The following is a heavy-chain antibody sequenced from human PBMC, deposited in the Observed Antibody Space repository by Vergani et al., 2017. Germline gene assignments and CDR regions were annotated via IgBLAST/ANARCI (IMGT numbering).Heavy chain of an antibody. D-gene: IGHD4-11*01. CDR2: ISTDGTKK. CDR1: GFTFSSHA. J-gene: IGHJ6*03. V-gene: IGHV3-30*18. Sequence: QVQLVESGGGVVQPGTSLRLSCVVSGFTFSSHAIHWVRRAPGKGLEWVAVISTDGTKKFYGDSVKGRFTISRDNSKKTLDLQMNSLRTEDSAVYYCAKAGSVASESLQYNYYMDVWGRGTTVTVS. CDR3: AKAGSVASESLQYNYYMDV.